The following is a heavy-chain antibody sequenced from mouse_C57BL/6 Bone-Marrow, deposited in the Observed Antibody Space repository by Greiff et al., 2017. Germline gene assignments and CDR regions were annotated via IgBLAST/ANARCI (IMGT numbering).Heavy chain of an antibody. CDR1: GYAFTNYL. V-gene: IGHV1-54*01. Sequence: VKLMESGAELVRPGTSVKVSCKASGYAFTNYLIEWVKQRPGQGLEWIGVINPGSGGTNYNEKFKGKATLTADKSSSTAYMQLSRLTSEDSAVYFCARSKNWDSWFAYSGQGTLVTVSA. J-gene: IGHJ3*01. D-gene: IGHD4-1*01. CDR3: ARSKNWDSWFAY. CDR2: INPGSGGT.